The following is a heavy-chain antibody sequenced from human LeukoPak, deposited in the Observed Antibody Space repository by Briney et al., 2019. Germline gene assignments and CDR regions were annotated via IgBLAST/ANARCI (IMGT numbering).Heavy chain of an antibody. Sequence: PGGSLRLSCAASGFTFSSYAMSWVRQAPGKGLEWVSAISGSGGSTYYADSVKGRFTISRDNSKNTLYLQMNSLRAEDTAVYYCARRIAAAGTWEYYYYYYMDVWGKGTTVTVSS. J-gene: IGHJ6*03. V-gene: IGHV3-23*01. D-gene: IGHD6-13*01. CDR2: ISGSGGST. CDR3: ARRIAAAGTWEYYYYYYMDV. CDR1: GFTFSSYA.